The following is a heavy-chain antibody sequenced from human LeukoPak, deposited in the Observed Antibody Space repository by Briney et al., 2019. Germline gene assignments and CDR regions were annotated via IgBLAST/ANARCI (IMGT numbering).Heavy chain of an antibody. Sequence: VASVKVSCKASGYTFTSYYMHWVRQAPGQGLEWMGIINPSGGSTSYAQKLQGRVTMSTDTSTSTAYMELRSLRSDDTAVYYCARDSPHRGVEMAKKRFDYWGQGTLVTVSS. CDR1: GYTFTSYY. D-gene: IGHD5-24*01. CDR3: ARDSPHRGVEMAKKRFDY. J-gene: IGHJ4*02. V-gene: IGHV1-46*01. CDR2: INPSGGST.